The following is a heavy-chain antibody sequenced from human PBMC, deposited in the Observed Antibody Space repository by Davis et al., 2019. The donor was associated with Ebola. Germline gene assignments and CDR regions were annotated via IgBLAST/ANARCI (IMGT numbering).Heavy chain of an antibody. Sequence: AASVKVSCKASGYTFTSYGISWVRQAPGQGLEWMGWINPNSGGTNYAQKFQGWVTMTRDTSISTAYMELRRLRSDDTAVYYCARDRSRVDTAMVTYYYGMDVWGQGTTVTVSS. D-gene: IGHD5-18*01. CDR1: GYTFTSYG. CDR2: INPNSGGT. CDR3: ARDRSRVDTAMVTYYYGMDV. V-gene: IGHV1-2*04. J-gene: IGHJ6*02.